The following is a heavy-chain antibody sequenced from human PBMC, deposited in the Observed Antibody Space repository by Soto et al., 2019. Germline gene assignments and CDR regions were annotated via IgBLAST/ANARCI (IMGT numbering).Heavy chain of an antibody. CDR2: IIPILGIA. CDR3: ASHFYDSSVKSAFDI. J-gene: IGHJ3*02. V-gene: IGHV1-69*02. Sequence: SVKVSCKASGGTFSSYTISWVRQAPGQGLEWMGRIIPILGIANYAQKFQGRVTITADESTSTAYMELSSLRSEDTAVYYCASHFYDSSVKSAFDIWGQGTMVTVSS. CDR1: GGTFSSYT. D-gene: IGHD3-22*01.